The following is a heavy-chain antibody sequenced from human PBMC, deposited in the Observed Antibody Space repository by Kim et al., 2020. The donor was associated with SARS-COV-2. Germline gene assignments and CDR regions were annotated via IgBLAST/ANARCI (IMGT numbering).Heavy chain of an antibody. CDR3: AKVLWVAEKGDDF. D-gene: IGHD3-10*01. CDR1: GFTFDNYA. Sequence: GGSLRLSCAASGFTFDNYAMTWVRQAPGKGLEWVSSISGSGANTQYADSVKGRFTISRDNSKNMLYLQLNSLRGEDTAVYFCAKVLWVAEKGDDFWYQGTLVT. V-gene: IGHV3-23*01. CDR2: ISGSGANT. J-gene: IGHJ4*02.